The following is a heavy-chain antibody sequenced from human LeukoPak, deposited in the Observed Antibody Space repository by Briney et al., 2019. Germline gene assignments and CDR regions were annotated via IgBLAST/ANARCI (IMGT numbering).Heavy chain of an antibody. J-gene: IGHJ5*02. D-gene: IGHD6-19*01. CDR3: ASGIGQWLVP. CDR2: IYYSGST. V-gene: IGHV4-39*07. CDR1: GGSISSSSYY. Sequence: SETLSLTCTVSGGSISSSSYYWGWIRQPPGKGLEWIGSIYYSGSTYYNPSLKSRVTISVDTSKNQFSLKLSSVTAADTAVYYCASGIGQWLVPWGQGTLVTVSS.